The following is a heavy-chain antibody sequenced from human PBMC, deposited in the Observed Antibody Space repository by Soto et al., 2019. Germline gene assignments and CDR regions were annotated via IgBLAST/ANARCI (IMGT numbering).Heavy chain of an antibody. Sequence: GGSLRLSCAASGFTFSNAWMNWVRQAPGKGLEWVGRIKSKTDGGTTDYAAPVKGRFTISRDDSKNTLYLQMNSLKTEDTAVYYCTTDYPWNYDFWSGYYTFGGPGMDVWGQGTTVTVSS. D-gene: IGHD3-3*01. J-gene: IGHJ6*02. CDR3: TTDYPWNYDFWSGYYTFGGPGMDV. CDR2: IKSKTDGGTT. V-gene: IGHV3-15*07. CDR1: GFTFSNAW.